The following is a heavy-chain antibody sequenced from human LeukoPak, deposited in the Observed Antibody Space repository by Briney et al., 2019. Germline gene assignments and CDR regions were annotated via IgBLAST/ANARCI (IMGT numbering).Heavy chain of an antibody. CDR2: ISGNGDYT. D-gene: IGHD1-7*01. CDR3: AKGAATKPFDC. Sequence: GGSLRLSCAASGXTFSANPMSWVRQAPGKGLEWVSSISGNGDYTYYADSVKGRLTISRDNSKNTLYVQVNSLRAEDTAVYYCAKGAATKPFDCWGQGTLVTVSS. CDR1: GXTFSANP. J-gene: IGHJ4*02. V-gene: IGHV3-23*01.